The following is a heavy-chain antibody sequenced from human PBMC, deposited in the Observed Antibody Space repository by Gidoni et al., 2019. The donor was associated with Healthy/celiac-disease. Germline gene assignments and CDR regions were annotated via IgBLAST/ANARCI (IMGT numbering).Heavy chain of an antibody. J-gene: IGHJ4*02. CDR3: AKDWAYYGSGSWPPAYYFDY. CDR1: GFTFSSYA. V-gene: IGHV3-23*01. D-gene: IGHD3-10*01. Sequence: EVQLLESVGGLVQPGGSLRLSCAASGFTFSSYAMSWVRQAPGKGLEWVSAISGSGGSTYYADAVKGRFTISRDNSKNTLYLQMNSLRAEDTAVYYCAKDWAYYGSGSWPPAYYFDYWGQGTLVTVSS. CDR2: ISGSGGST.